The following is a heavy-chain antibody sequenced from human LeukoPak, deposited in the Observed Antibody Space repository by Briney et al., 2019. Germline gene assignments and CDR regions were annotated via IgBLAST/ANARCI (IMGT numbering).Heavy chain of an antibody. CDR2: ISDNSRYI. V-gene: IGHV3-21*01. J-gene: IGHJ4*02. D-gene: IGHD6-13*01. CDR3: ARERGIAAAGDFDY. Sequence: GGSLRLSCAASGFTFSDYYMNWVRQAPGKGLEWVSSISDNSRYIYYADSVKGRFTISRDNAKNSLYLQMNSLRDEDTAVYYCARERGIAAAGDFDYWGQGTLVTVSS. CDR1: GFTFSDYY.